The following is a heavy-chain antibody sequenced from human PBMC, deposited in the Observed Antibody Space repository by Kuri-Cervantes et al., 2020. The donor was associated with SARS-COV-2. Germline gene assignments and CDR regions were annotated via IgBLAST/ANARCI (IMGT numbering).Heavy chain of an antibody. CDR2: IYHSGST. V-gene: IGHV4-38-2*01. CDR1: GYSISSGYY. D-gene: IGHD3-22*01. J-gene: IGHJ4*02. Sequence: GSLRLSCAVSGYSISSGYYWGWIRQPPGKGLEWIGSIYHSGSTYYNPSLKSRVTISVDTSKNQFSLKLSSVTAADTAVYYCARVPYYYDSSGYYYEELDYWGQGTLVTVSS. CDR3: ARVPYYYDSSGYYYEELDY.